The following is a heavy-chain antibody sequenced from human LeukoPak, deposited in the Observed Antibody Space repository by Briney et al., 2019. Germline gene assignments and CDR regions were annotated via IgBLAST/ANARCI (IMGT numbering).Heavy chain of an antibody. D-gene: IGHD4-17*01. Sequence: ASVKVSCKASGYTFSSYGINWVRQAPGQGLEWMGWISAYNGNTKYAQKLQGRVNMTTDTSTSTAYMELRSLKSDDTAVYYCARGGAVTTSGSFDMWGQGTMVTVSS. V-gene: IGHV1-18*01. CDR3: ARGGAVTTSGSFDM. CDR1: GYTFSSYG. J-gene: IGHJ3*02. CDR2: ISAYNGNT.